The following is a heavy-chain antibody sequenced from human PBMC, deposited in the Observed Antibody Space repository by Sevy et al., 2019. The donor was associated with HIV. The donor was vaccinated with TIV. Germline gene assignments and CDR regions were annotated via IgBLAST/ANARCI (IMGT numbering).Heavy chain of an antibody. CDR2: SGTT. J-gene: IGHJ4*02. D-gene: IGHD4-17*01. CDR1: GGSITSSSYY. Sequence: SETLSLICTVSGGSITSSSYYWGWIHQPPGKGLEWIGSSGTTYYNPSLKSRVTISIDTSKNQFSLNLSSVTVADTAVYYCARLPYGDYVNYFDCWGQGTLVTVSS. CDR3: ARLPYGDYVNYFDC. V-gene: IGHV4-39*01.